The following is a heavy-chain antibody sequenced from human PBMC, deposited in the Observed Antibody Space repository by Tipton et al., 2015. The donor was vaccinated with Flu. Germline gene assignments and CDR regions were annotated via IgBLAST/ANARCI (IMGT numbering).Heavy chain of an antibody. J-gene: IGHJ4*02. Sequence: GSLRLSCAVSGFTFSSYEINWVRQAPGKGLEWVSYITPSGTTKHYADAVKGRFTISRDNAKNSLYLQMNSLRAEDTAVYYCARGFIRLCDFWGRGTLVTVSS. CDR2: ITPSGTTK. D-gene: IGHD3-16*01. CDR1: GFTFSSYE. V-gene: IGHV3-48*03. CDR3: ARGFIRLCDF.